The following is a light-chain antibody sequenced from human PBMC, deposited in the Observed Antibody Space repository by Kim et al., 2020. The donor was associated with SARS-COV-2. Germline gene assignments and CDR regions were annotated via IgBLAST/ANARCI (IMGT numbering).Light chain of an antibody. CDR2: DND. J-gene: IGLJ2*01. CDR3: ATWDSSLSAMI. CDR1: SSNIRSNNNY. Sequence: KVTISCTGSSSNIRSNNNYVSWYQQYPGTVPKLLIYDNDKRPSGIPDRFSGSKSGTSATLDISGLQTGDEANYYCATWDSSLSAMIFGGGTQLTVL. V-gene: IGLV1-51*01.